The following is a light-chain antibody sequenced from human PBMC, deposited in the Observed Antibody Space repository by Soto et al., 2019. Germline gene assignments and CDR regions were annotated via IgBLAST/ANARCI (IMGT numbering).Light chain of an antibody. CDR2: DAS. Sequence: IVLTQSPATLSLWPGETAILSCRASQTVSSYLSWYQHKPGQAPRLLIYDASKRAPGIPPRFSGSGSGTELPLTISSLAPEDFAVYYCQQRSTSITFGQGKRLEIE. CDR1: QTVSSY. J-gene: IGKJ5*01. CDR3: QQRSTSIT. V-gene: IGKV3-11*01.